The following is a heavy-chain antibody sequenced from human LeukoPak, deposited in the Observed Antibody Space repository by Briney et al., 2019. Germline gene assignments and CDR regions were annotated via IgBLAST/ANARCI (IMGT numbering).Heavy chain of an antibody. J-gene: IGHJ3*02. CDR3: ARDSDAFDI. CDR2: ISSNGGST. V-gene: IGHV3-64*01. CDR1: GFTFSSYA. Sequence: GGSLRLSCAASGFTFSSYAMHWVRQAPGKGLEYVSAISSNGGSTYYANSVKGRFTISRDNAKNSLYLQMNSLRAEDTAVYYCARDSDAFDIWGQGTMVTVSS.